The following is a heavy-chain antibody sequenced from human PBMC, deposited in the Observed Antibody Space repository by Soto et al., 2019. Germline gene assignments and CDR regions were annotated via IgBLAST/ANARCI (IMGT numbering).Heavy chain of an antibody. D-gene: IGHD6-13*01. Sequence: EVQLVESGGGLVKPGRSLRLSCTASGFTFGDYAMSWFRQAPGKGLEWVGFIRSKAYGGTTEYAASVKGRFTISRDDSKSIAYLQMNSLKTEDTAVYYCTRVTARYIAAAGKKDSGLNWGQGTLVTVSS. CDR2: IRSKAYGGTT. V-gene: IGHV3-49*05. CDR1: GFTFGDYA. J-gene: IGHJ4*02. CDR3: TRVTARYIAAAGKKDSGLN.